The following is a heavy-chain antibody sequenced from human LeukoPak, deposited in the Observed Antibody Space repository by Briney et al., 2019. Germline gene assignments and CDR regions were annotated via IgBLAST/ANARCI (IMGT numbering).Heavy chain of an antibody. D-gene: IGHD2-15*01. CDR2: INTNTGNP. J-gene: IGHJ4*02. V-gene: IGHV7-4-1*02. CDR1: GYTFTSYA. Sequence: GASVKVSCKASGYTFTSYAMNWVRQAPGQGLEWMGWINTNTGNPTYAQGFTGRFVFSLDTSVSTAYLQISSLKAEDTAVYYCAREGPNCSGGSCYPYYFDYWGQGTLVTVSS. CDR3: AREGPNCSGGSCYPYYFDY.